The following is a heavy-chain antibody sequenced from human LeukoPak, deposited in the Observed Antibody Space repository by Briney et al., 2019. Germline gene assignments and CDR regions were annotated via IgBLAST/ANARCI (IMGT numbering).Heavy chain of an antibody. CDR2: ISSSASTI. J-gene: IGHJ4*02. CDR3: ARDGYSPTSGYFPFDY. D-gene: IGHD3-22*01. CDR1: GFTFSDYY. Sequence: GGSLRLSCAASGFTFSDYYMSWIRQTPGKGLEWVSYISSSASTIYYADSVKGRFTISRDNAKNSLYLQMSSLRAEDTAVYYCARDGYSPTSGYFPFDYWGQGTQVTVSS. V-gene: IGHV3-11*01.